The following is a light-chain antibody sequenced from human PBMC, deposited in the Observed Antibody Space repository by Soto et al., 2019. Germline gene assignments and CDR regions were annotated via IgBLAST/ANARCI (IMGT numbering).Light chain of an antibody. CDR3: YSYAGSYTFYV. J-gene: IGLJ1*01. V-gene: IGLV2-11*01. Sequence: QSALTQPRSVSGSPGQSVTISCTGTSSDVGGYNYVSWYQQYPGKAPKLMIYDVSKRPSGVPDRFSGSKSGNTASLTISGLQAKDEADYYCYSYAGSYTFYVFGTGTKLTVL. CDR1: SSDVGGYNY. CDR2: DVS.